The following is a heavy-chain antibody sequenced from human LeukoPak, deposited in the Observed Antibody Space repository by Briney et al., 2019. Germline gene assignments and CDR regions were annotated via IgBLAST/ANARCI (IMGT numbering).Heavy chain of an antibody. CDR3: ARELLGYGDRDGY. Sequence: GGSLRLSCAGSGFTFSSYSMNWVRQAPGKGLEWVSSISSSSSYIYYADSVKGRFTISRDNAKNSLYLQMNSLRAEDTAVYYCARELLGYGDRDGYWGQGTLVTVSS. D-gene: IGHD4-17*01. CDR1: GFTFSSYS. J-gene: IGHJ4*02. V-gene: IGHV3-21*01. CDR2: ISSSSSYI.